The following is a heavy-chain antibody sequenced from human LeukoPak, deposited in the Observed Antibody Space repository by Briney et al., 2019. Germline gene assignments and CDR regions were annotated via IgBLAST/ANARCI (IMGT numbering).Heavy chain of an antibody. J-gene: IGHJ3*02. D-gene: IGHD3-9*01. V-gene: IGHV4-39*07. CDR2: IYYSGST. Sequence: SETLSLTCTVSGGSISSSSYYWGWIRQPPGKGLEWIGSIYYSGSTYYNPSLKSRVTISVDTSKNQFSLKLSSVIAADTAVYYCARDLTYYDILTGSGGAFDIWGQGTMVTVSS. CDR1: GGSISSSSYY. CDR3: ARDLTYYDILTGSGGAFDI.